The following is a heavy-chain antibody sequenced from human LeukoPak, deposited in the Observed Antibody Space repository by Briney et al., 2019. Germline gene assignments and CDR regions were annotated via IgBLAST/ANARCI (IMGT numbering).Heavy chain of an antibody. V-gene: IGHV1-8*01. D-gene: IGHD4-23*01. CDR3: ARRAGGYSHPYDY. J-gene: IGHJ4*02. Sequence: ASVKVSCKASGYTFTSYDINWMRQAPGQGLEWVGWMNPNSGNTGYAQTFQGKLTMTRNTSIKTAYMELSSLRSEDTAVYYCARRAGGYSHPYDYWGQGTLVTVSS. CDR1: GYTFTSYD. CDR2: MNPNSGNT.